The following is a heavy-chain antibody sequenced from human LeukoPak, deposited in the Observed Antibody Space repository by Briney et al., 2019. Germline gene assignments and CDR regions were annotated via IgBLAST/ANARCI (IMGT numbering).Heavy chain of an antibody. CDR2: IYTSGST. CDR3: ARHGYEWGLDI. D-gene: IGHD1-26*01. CDR1: GGSISSGSYY. J-gene: IGHJ3*02. V-gene: IGHV4-61*02. Sequence: SETLSLTCTVSGGSISSGSYYWSWIRQPAGKGLEWIGRIYTSGSTYYNPSLKSRVTISVDTSKNQFSLRLSSVTAADTAVYYCARHGYEWGLDIWGQGTMVTVSS.